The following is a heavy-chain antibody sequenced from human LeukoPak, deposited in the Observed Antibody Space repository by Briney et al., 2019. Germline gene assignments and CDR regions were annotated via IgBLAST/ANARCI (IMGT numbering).Heavy chain of an antibody. CDR2: IVGGGGTT. J-gene: IGHJ4*02. CDR1: GFTFSGYA. Sequence: PGGSLRLSCAASGFTFSGYAMSWVRQAPGKGLELVSAIVGGGGTTFYADSVKGRLTISRDNSKNTVFLQMNSLRAEDTAVYFCAKARLSTGWAYNDYWGQGTLVTVSS. V-gene: IGHV3-23*01. D-gene: IGHD6-19*01. CDR3: AKARLSTGWAYNDY.